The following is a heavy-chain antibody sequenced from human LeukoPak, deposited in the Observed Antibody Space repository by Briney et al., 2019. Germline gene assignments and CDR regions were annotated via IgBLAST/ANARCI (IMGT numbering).Heavy chain of an antibody. CDR2: INGDGRST. D-gene: IGHD6-13*01. CDR3: VRGIAGAWGFDY. CDR1: GFTFSANW. J-gene: IGHJ4*02. Sequence: GGSLRLSCEASGFTFSANWMHWVRQAPGKGLVWVSRINGDGRSTNYADFVKGRFTISRDNAKNTVYLQLNSLRAEDTAVYYCVRGIAGAWGFDYWGQGTQATVSS. V-gene: IGHV3-74*01.